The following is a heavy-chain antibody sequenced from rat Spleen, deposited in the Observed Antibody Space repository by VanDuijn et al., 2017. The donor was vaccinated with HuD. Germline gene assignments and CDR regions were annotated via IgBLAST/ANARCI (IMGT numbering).Heavy chain of an antibody. Sequence: EVQLVESGGGLVQPGRSLKLSCAASGFTFRNYDMAWVRQGPTKGLEWVASISPSGGGTYYRDSVKGRFSVSRENAKDTLHLQMDSLRSEDTATYYCVRQDTSGYSNWFAYWGQGTLVTVSS. V-gene: IGHV5S13*01. D-gene: IGHD4-3*01. CDR3: VRQDTSGYSNWFAY. CDR2: ISPSGGGT. J-gene: IGHJ3*01. CDR1: GFTFRNYD.